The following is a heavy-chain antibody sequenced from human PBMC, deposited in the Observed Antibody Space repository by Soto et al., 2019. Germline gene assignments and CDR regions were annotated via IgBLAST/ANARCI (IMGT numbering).Heavy chain of an antibody. J-gene: IGHJ5*02. CDR3: ARDPYGGSYYGQWFDP. CDR1: GFTFSSYA. CDR2: ISYDGSNK. Sequence: QVQLVESGGGVVQPGRSLRLSCAASGFTFSSYAMHWVRQAPGKGLEWVAVISYDGSNKYYADSVKGRFTISRDNSKNTLYLQMNSLRAEDTAVYYCARDPYGGSYYGQWFDPWGQGTLVTVSS. V-gene: IGHV3-30-3*01. D-gene: IGHD1-26*01.